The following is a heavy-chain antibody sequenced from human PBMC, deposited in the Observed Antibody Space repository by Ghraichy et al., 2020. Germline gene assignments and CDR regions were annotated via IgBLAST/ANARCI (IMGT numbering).Heavy chain of an antibody. CDR1: GFTFSSYS. Sequence: GGSLRLSCAASGFTFSSYSMNWVRQAPGKGLEWISSISSSSDYIYYGDSVRGRFAISRDNAKNSLYLQMSSLRGEDSAVYFCTKDYYVWSGYYSYYYNGMDVWGQGTTVTVSS. V-gene: IGHV3-21*01. J-gene: IGHJ6*02. CDR2: ISSSSDYI. D-gene: IGHD3-3*01. CDR3: TKDYYVWSGYYSYYYNGMDV.